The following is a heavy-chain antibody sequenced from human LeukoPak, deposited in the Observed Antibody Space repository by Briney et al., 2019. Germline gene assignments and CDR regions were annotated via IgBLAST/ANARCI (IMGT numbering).Heavy chain of an antibody. CDR1: GFTFSSYG. Sequence: QPGGPLRLSCAASGFTFSSYGMNWVRQAPGKRLERVSYISSSSDSIYYADSVKGRFTISRDNAENSLYLQMSSLRDEDTAVYYCARAMRSGYDYWGQGTLVTVSS. CDR2: ISSSSDSI. V-gene: IGHV3-48*02. CDR3: ARAMRSGYDY. D-gene: IGHD5-12*01. J-gene: IGHJ4*02.